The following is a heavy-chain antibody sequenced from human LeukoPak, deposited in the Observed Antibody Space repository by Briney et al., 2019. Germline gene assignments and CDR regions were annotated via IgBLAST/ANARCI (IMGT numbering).Heavy chain of an antibody. CDR1: GGSISSSNYY. CDR3: ARSGYSSGWYPFDY. CDR2: IYYSGST. Sequence: SETLSLTCTVSGGSISSSNYYWGWIRQPPGKGLEWIANIYYSGSTYYNPSLKSRVTISVDTSKNQFSLQLNSVTAADTAVYYCARSGYSSGWYPFDYWGQGILVTFSS. D-gene: IGHD6-19*01. J-gene: IGHJ4*02. V-gene: IGHV4-39*01.